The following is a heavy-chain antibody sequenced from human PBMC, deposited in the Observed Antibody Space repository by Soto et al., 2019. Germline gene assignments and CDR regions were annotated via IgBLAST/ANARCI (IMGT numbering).Heavy chain of an antibody. V-gene: IGHV3-74*01. Sequence: GGSLRLSCAASGFTFSSYWMHWVRQAPGKGLVWVSRINSDGSSTSYADSVKGRFTISRDNAKNTLYLQMNSLRAEDTAVYYCARDKGRLTDDFWSGYYITTPYRNWFDPWGQGTLVTVSS. J-gene: IGHJ5*02. CDR3: ARDKGRLTDDFWSGYYITTPYRNWFDP. CDR2: INSDGSST. CDR1: GFTFSSYW. D-gene: IGHD3-3*01.